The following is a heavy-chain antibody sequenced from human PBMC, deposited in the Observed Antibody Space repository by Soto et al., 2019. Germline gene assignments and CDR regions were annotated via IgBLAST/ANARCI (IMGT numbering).Heavy chain of an antibody. CDR2: IWYDGSNK. D-gene: IGHD1-1*01. CDR3: VRDSCHNCYAFDI. V-gene: IGHV3-33*01. Sequence: QVQLVETGGGVVQPGRSLRLSCAASGFTFSSYGMHWVRQAPGKGLEWVAVIWYDGSNKYYADSVKGRFTISRDNSKNTLYLQMNSLRADDTAVYHCVRDSCHNCYAFDIWGQGTMVTVSS. CDR1: GFTFSSYG. J-gene: IGHJ3*02.